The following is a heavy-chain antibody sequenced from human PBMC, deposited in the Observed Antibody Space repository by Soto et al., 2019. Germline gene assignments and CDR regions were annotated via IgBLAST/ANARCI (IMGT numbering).Heavy chain of an antibody. V-gene: IGHV4-30-4*08. D-gene: IGHD2-21*02. CDR2: IHYTGSI. CDR1: GGSISSEYFH. CDR3: AREDDGSDRDYYLMNV. J-gene: IGHJ6*02. Sequence: QVQLQQSGPGLVEPSQTLSLTCAVSGGSISSEYFHWTWIRQSPGKGLEWIGYIHYTGSIMYNPYVKSRLTMAVDTTKPQFSLQRTSVTAECAAEYYCAREDDGSDRDYYLMNVSSQGATVTGSS.